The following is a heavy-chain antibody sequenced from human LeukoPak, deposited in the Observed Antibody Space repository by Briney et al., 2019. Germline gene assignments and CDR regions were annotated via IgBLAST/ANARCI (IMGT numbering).Heavy chain of an antibody. J-gene: IGHJ3*02. Sequence: ASVKVSCKASGYTFTGYYMHWVRQAPGQGLEWMGIINPSGGSTSYAQKFQGRVTMTRDMSTSTVYMELSSLRSEDTAVYYCARGPNPAHDYGGVHRAFDIWGQGTMVTVSS. CDR2: INPSGGST. D-gene: IGHD4-23*01. V-gene: IGHV1-46*01. CDR1: GYTFTGYY. CDR3: ARGPNPAHDYGGVHRAFDI.